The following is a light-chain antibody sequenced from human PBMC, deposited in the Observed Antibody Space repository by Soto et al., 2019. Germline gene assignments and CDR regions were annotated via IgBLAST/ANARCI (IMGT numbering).Light chain of an antibody. CDR2: STD. J-gene: IGLJ3*02. V-gene: IGLV1-44*01. CDR3: AAWDDSLNGGV. Sequence: QSVLTQPPSASGTPGQRITISCSGSSSNVGSNPVNWYQHLPGTAPKLLIYSTDQRPSGVPDRLSGSRSGTSASLAISGLQSEDEADYYCAAWDDSLNGGVFGGGTKVTVL. CDR1: SSNVGSNP.